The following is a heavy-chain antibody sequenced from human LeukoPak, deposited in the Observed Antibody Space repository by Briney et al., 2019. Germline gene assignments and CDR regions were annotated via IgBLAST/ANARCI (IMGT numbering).Heavy chain of an antibody. CDR2: INWNGGST. Sequence: GGSLRLSCAASGCTFDDYGMSWVRQAPGKGLEWVSGINWNGGSTGYADSVKGRFTISRDNAKNSLYLQMNSLRAEDTALYHCAREMRSEGYYSGGSCYSLYYYYMDVWGKGTTVTISS. V-gene: IGHV3-20*01. CDR3: AREMRSEGYYSGGSCYSLYYYYMDV. CDR1: GCTFDDYG. D-gene: IGHD2-15*01. J-gene: IGHJ6*03.